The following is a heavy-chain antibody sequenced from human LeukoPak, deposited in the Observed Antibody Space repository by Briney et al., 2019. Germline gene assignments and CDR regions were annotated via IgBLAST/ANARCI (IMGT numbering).Heavy chain of an antibody. Sequence: LGGSLRLSCAASGFTFSSYGMHWVRQAPGKGLEWVAVIWYDGSNKYYADSVKGRFTISRDNSKNTLYLQMNSLRAEDTAVYYCARDQGVYYYDSSGYPNAFDIWGQGTMVTVSS. CDR3: ARDQGVYYYDSSGYPNAFDI. V-gene: IGHV3-33*01. CDR1: GFTFSSYG. CDR2: IWYDGSNK. D-gene: IGHD3-22*01. J-gene: IGHJ3*02.